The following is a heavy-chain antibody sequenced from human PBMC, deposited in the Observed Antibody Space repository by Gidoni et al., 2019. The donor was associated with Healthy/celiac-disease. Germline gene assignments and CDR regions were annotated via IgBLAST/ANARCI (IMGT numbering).Heavy chain of an antibody. CDR2: ISYDGSNK. CDR1: GFTFSSYA. CDR3: ARDGNDVEGFDY. Sequence: QVQLVESGGGVVQPGRSLRLSCAASGFTFSSYAMHWVRQAPGKGREWVAVISYDGSNKYYADSVKGRFTISRDNSKNTLYLQMNSLRAEDTAVYYCARDGNDVEGFDYWGQGTLVTVSS. V-gene: IGHV3-30-3*01. D-gene: IGHD1-1*01. J-gene: IGHJ4*02.